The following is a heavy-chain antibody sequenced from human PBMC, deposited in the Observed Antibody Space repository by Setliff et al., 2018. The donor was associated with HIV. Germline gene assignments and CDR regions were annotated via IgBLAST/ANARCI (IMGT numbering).Heavy chain of an antibody. Sequence: GASVKVSCKASGYTFTNYGITWVRQAPGHGLEWMGWLASYNDDANYAQNRQGRVTMTTDKSTSTAYMELRSLRSDDTAVYYCARGQYGDELFDYWGQGTLVTVSS. CDR2: LASYNDDA. D-gene: IGHD4-17*01. CDR3: ARGQYGDELFDY. V-gene: IGHV1-18*01. J-gene: IGHJ4*02. CDR1: GYTFTNYG.